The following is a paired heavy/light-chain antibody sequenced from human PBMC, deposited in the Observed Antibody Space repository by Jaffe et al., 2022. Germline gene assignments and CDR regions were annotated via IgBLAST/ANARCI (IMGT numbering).Heavy chain of an antibody. Sequence: QITLKESGPTLVKPTQTLTLTCTFSGFSLSTSGVGVGWIRQPPGEALEWLALIYWDDDKRYSPSLKSRLTITEDTSKSQVVLTMTDMDPVDTATYYCAHKRLRGGPMDSWGPGTLVTVSS. CDR2: IYWDDDK. D-gene: IGHD3-16*01. CDR3: AHKRLRGGPMDS. V-gene: IGHV2-5*02. J-gene: IGHJ4*02. CDR1: GFSLSTSGVG.
Light chain of an antibody. CDR1: QGISSY. V-gene: IGKV1-9*01. CDR3: QQLDSYPIT. CDR2: AAS. Sequence: DIQLTQSPSFLSASVGDRVTITCRASQGISSYLAWYQQKPGKAPKLLIYAASTLEGGVPSRFSGSGSGTEFTLTISSLQPEDFATYYCQQLDSYPITFGQGTRLEIK. J-gene: IGKJ5*01.